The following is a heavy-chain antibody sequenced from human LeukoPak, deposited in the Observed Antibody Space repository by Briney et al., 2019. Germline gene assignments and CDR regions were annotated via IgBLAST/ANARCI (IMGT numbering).Heavy chain of an antibody. CDR1: GFTVRTKC. V-gene: IGHV3-53*04. CDR3: ASVDTTLSYKLDY. D-gene: IGHD1-1*01. Sequence: GGSLRLSCAAPGFTVRTKCMIWVRQPPGKGLEWVSVIYNTGSTYNADSVKGRFTISTHNAKNTVYLQMNDLKADDTAMYYCASVDTTLSYKLDYWGQGTLVTVSS. J-gene: IGHJ4*02. CDR2: IYNTGST.